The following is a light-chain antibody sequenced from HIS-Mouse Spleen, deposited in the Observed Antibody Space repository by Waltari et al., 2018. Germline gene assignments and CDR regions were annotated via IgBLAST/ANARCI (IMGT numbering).Light chain of an antibody. V-gene: IGLV3-10*01. Sequence: SYELTQPPSVSVSPGQTARITCSGDALPTKYAYWYQQKSGQAPVLGIYEDSKRPAGIPESFSGSRSGTMATLTISGAQVEDEADYYCYSTDSSGNHRVFGGGTKLIVL. J-gene: IGLJ2*01. CDR3: YSTDSSGNHRV. CDR1: ALPTKY. CDR2: EDS.